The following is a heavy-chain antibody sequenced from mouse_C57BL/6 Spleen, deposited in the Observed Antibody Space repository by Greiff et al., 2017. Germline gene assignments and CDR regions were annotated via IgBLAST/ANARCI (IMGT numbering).Heavy chain of an antibody. CDR3: AKRANWEGKNDAMDY. CDR2: LWGGGST. Sequence: VQGVESGPGLVAPSQSLSITCTVSGFSLTSYGVDWVRQPPGKGLEWLGVLWGGGSTNYNSALMSRLSISKDNSKSQVFLKMNSLQTDDTDMNYCAKRANWEGKNDAMDYWGQGTSVTVSS. V-gene: IGHV2-9*01. CDR1: GFSLTSYG. D-gene: IGHD4-1*01. J-gene: IGHJ4*01.